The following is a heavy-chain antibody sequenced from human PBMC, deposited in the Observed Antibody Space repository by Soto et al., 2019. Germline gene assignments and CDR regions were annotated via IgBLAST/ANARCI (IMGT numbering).Heavy chain of an antibody. J-gene: IGHJ5*02. V-gene: IGHV1-69*06. Sequence: RASVKVSCKASGGTFSSYAISWVRQAPGQGLEWMGGIIPIFGTANYAQKFQGRVTITADKSTSTAYMELSSLRSEDTAVYYCARDPRPSKLDPFVGSWFDPWGQGTLVTVSS. D-gene: IGHD1-1*01. CDR1: GGTFSSYA. CDR3: ARDPRPSKLDPFVGSWFDP. CDR2: IIPIFGTA.